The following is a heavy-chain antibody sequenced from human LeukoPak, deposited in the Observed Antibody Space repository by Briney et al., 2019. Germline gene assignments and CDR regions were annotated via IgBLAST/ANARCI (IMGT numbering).Heavy chain of an antibody. Sequence: PGGSLRLSCTVSGFTFGDYAINWVRQAPGKGLMWVSRINSGGSGTSYADSVEGRFTISRDNAKNTLYLQMNSLRVEDTAVYYCAGSLGPLTEHWGQGTLVTVSS. J-gene: IGHJ1*01. CDR3: AGSLGPLTEH. CDR1: GFTFGDYA. D-gene: IGHD2-21*02. CDR2: INSGGSGT. V-gene: IGHV3-74*01.